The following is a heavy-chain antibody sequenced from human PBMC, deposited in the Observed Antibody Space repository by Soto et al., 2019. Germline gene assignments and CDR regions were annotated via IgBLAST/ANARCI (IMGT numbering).Heavy chain of an antibody. J-gene: IGHJ6*02. CDR1: GYTFTRYG. D-gene: IGHD6-19*01. CDR2: ISAYNGNT. V-gene: IGHV1-18*01. CDR3: AREAQIAVAGLYYYYGMDV. Sequence: ASVKVSFKGSGYTFTRYGISWVRQAPGQGVEWMGWISAYNGNTNYAQKLQGRVTMTTDTSTSTAYMELRSLRSDDTAVYYCAREAQIAVAGLYYYYGMDVWGQGTTVTGSS.